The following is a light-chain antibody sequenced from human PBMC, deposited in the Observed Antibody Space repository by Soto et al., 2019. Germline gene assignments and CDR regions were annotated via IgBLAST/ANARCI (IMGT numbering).Light chain of an antibody. CDR3: QQRSNWLT. Sequence: EIVLTQSPCTLSLSPGQGATLSCRASQSLSSIYLAWYQQRPGHAPSLLIYDASKRATGTPARLSGSGSGTDFTLTISSLEPEDFAVYYCQQRSNWLTFGGGTKVDI. CDR2: DAS. V-gene: IGKV3D-20*02. CDR1: QSLSSIY. J-gene: IGKJ4*01.